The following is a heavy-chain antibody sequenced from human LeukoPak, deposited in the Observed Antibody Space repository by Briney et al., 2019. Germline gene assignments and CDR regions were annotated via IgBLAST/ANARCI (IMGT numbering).Heavy chain of an antibody. Sequence: GGSLRLSCAASGFTFSNYWMSWVRRAPGKGLEWVANIKQDGSETYYVDSVRGRFTISRDNAQNSLYLQMNSLRAEDTAVYYCAKTVTSYSSGWFFDYWGQGTLVTVSS. CDR3: AKTVTSYSSGWFFDY. J-gene: IGHJ4*02. CDR2: IKQDGSET. CDR1: GFTFSNYW. V-gene: IGHV3-7*03. D-gene: IGHD6-19*01.